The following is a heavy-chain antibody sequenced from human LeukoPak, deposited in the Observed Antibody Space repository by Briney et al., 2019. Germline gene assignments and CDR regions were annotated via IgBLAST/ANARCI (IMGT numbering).Heavy chain of an antibody. CDR3: VGRLAALGVVAAAAHSGAEYFHQ. CDR2: LYYSRNT. CDR1: GASLCDSYYY. D-gene: IGHD2-15*01. J-gene: IGHJ1*01. V-gene: IGHV4-39*01. Sequence: PSETLSLTCTVSGASLCDSYYYWGWNRQPPGKGLEWVGSLYYSRNTYNNPSLKSRVTISVDTSKNQFSLRLSSVTAADTAVYYCVGRLAALGVVAAAAHSGAEYFHQWGQGTLVTVTS.